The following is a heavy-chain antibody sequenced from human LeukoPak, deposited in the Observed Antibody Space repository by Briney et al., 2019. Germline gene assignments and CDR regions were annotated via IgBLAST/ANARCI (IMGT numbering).Heavy chain of an antibody. Sequence: ETLSLTCAVYGGSFSGYYWSWIRQPPGKGLEWVSVIYGAGAGITYYIDSVKGRFTISRDNSRNTVYLQMHSLRAEDTAVYYCARELGDWGQGTLVTVSS. CDR2: IYGAGAGIT. V-gene: IGHV3-53*01. CDR1: GGSFSGYY. CDR3: ARELGD. J-gene: IGHJ4*02.